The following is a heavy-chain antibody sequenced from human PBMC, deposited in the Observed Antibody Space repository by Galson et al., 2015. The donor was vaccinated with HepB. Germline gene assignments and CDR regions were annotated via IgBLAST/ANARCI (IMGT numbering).Heavy chain of an antibody. CDR2: ISYDGSNK. CDR3: ANAHNSSGWCFDY. V-gene: IGHV3-30*18. Sequence: SLRLSCAASGFTFSSYGMHWVRQAPGKELEWVAVISYDGSNKYYADSVKGRFTISRDNSKNTLYLQMNSLRAEDTAVYYCANAHNSSGWCFDYWGQGTLVTVSS. CDR1: GFTFSSYG. D-gene: IGHD6-19*01. J-gene: IGHJ4*02.